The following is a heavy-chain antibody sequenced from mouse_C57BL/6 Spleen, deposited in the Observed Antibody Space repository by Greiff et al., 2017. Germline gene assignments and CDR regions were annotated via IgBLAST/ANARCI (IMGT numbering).Heavy chain of an antibody. V-gene: IGHV3-6*01. CDR1: GYSITSGYY. Sequence: ESGPGLVKPSQSLSLTCSVTGYSITSGYYWNWIRQFPGNKLEWMGYISYDGSNNYNPSLKNRISITRDTSKNQFFLTLNSVTTEDTATYYCARRPLYAMDYWGQGTSVTVSS. J-gene: IGHJ4*01. CDR2: ISYDGSN. CDR3: ARRPLYAMDY.